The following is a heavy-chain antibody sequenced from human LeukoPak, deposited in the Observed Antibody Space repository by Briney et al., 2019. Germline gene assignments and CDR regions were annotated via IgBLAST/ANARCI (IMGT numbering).Heavy chain of an antibody. Sequence: PGGSLRLSCAASGFTFDDYGMSWVRQAPGKGLEWVSGINWNGGSTGYADSVKGRFTISRDNAKNSLYLQMNSLRAEDTALYYCARGNRLRYYYYYYYMDDWGKGTTVTVSS. V-gene: IGHV3-20*04. CDR3: ARGNRLRYYYYYYYMDD. CDR2: INWNGGST. CDR1: GFTFDDYG. J-gene: IGHJ6*03. D-gene: IGHD4-17*01.